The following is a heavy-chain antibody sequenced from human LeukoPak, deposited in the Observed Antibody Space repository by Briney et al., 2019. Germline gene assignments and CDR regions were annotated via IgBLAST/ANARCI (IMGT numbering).Heavy chain of an antibody. CDR1: GGSISSSSYY. Sequence: SETLSLTCTVSGGSISSSSYYWGWIRQPPGKGLEWIGSIYYSGSTYYNPSLKSRVTISVDTSKNQFSLKLSSVTAADTAVYYCARYTGVNGYYFDYWGQGTLVTVSS. D-gene: IGHD2-8*01. V-gene: IGHV4-39*01. CDR3: ARYTGVNGYYFDY. CDR2: IYYSGST. J-gene: IGHJ4*02.